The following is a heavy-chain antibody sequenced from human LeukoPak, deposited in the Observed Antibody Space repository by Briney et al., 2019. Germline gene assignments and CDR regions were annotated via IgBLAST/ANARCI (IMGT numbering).Heavy chain of an antibody. D-gene: IGHD1-26*01. Sequence: GGSLRLSCAASGFTFSSYGMHWVRQAPGKGLEWVAFIRYDGSNKYYADSVKGGFTISRDNSKNTLYLQMNSLRAEDTAVYYCAKDWVSVFELVGATVGDYWGQGTLVTVSS. CDR2: IRYDGSNK. V-gene: IGHV3-30*02. CDR1: GFTFSSYG. J-gene: IGHJ4*02. CDR3: AKDWVSVFELVGATVGDY.